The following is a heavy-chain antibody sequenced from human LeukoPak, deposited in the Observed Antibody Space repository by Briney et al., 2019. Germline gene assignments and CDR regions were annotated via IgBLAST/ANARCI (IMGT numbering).Heavy chain of an antibody. CDR3: ARCLGACSTSPVRGFDY. Sequence: TGGSLRLSCAASGFTFSDYSINWVRQAPGKGLEWVSSISSSSIYIYYADSVKGRFTISRDNAKKSLYLQMNSLRAEDTAVYFCARCLGACSTSPVRGFDYWGRGTLVTVSS. J-gene: IGHJ4*02. CDR1: GFTFSDYS. V-gene: IGHV3-21*01. D-gene: IGHD2-2*01. CDR2: ISSSSIYI.